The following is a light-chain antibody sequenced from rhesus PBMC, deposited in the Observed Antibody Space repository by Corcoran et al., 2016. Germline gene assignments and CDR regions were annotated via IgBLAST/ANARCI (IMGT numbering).Light chain of an antibody. V-gene: IGLV2-13*03. Sequence: QAAPTQSPSVSGSPGQSVTISCTGTSSNIGGYNRVSWYQQYPGQVPKLVIYEVSKRPSGVSDRFSGSKSGNTASLTISGLKAEDEAAYYCCSYARTGPLIFGGGTRFTVL. CDR3: CSYARTGPLI. CDR1: SSNIGGYNR. J-gene: IGLJ1*01. CDR2: EVS.